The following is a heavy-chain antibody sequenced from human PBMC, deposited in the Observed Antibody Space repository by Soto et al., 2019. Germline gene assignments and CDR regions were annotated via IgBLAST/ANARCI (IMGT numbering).Heavy chain of an antibody. J-gene: IGHJ5*01. CDR2: IYHSGST. CDR1: GDSISRGGYY. D-gene: IGHD2-15*01. Sequence: QVQLQESGPGLVKPSQTLSLTCTVSGDSISRGGYYYNWIRQLPGKGLEWIGYIYHSGSTNYNPSLQSRVTISVDTSQNQLSMELRSVTAADTVVYYCVNDGAGGYGLGWFDPWGQGTLVTVSS. V-gene: IGHV4-31*03. CDR3: VNDGAGGYGLGWFDP.